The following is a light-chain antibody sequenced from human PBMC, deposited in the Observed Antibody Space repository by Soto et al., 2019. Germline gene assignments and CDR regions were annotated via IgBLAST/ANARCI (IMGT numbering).Light chain of an antibody. CDR2: DAS. V-gene: IGKV1-5*01. J-gene: IGKJ2*01. CDR1: QKINTW. CDR3: QQYNTYSST. Sequence: DIQMTQSPSTLSASVGDRVTIPCRASQKINTWLAWYQQKPGKAPKLLIYDASSLESGVPSRFSGSGSGTDFTLTISSLQPADFATYYCQQYNTYSSTFGQGTKLEIK.